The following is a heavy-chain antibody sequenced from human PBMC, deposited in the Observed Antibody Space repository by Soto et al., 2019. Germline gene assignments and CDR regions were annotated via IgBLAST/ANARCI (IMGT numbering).Heavy chain of an antibody. Sequence: SETLSVTCTVSGGSISSYYWSWIRQPPGKGLEWIGYIYYSGSTNYNPYLKSRVTISVDTSKNQFSLKLSSVTAADTAVYYCARLHGYCISTSCYGYYAMDVWGQGTTVTVSS. D-gene: IGHD2-2*01. J-gene: IGHJ6*02. CDR2: IYYSGST. V-gene: IGHV4-59*08. CDR3: ARLHGYCISTSCYGYYAMDV. CDR1: GGSISSYY.